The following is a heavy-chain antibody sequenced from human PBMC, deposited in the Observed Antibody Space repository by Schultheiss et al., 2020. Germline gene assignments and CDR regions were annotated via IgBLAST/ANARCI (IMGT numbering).Heavy chain of an antibody. CDR1: GFTFRSYS. J-gene: IGHJ4*02. CDR3: ASVYWGSYRHFDN. D-gene: IGHD3-16*02. Sequence: GGSLRLSCAASGFTFRSYSMNWVRQAPGKGLEWVSSISSSSSYIYYADSVKGRFTISRDNAKNSLYLQMNSLRAEYTAVYYCASVYWGSYRHFDNWGQGTLVTVSS. CDR2: ISSSSSYI. V-gene: IGHV3-21*01.